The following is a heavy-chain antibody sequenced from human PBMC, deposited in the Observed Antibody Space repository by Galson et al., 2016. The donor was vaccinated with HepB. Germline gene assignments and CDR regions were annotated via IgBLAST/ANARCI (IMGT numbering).Heavy chain of an antibody. J-gene: IGHJ4*02. CDR1: GDSVSSNSAA. CDR3: ARVVGRGVYDGRFDY. D-gene: IGHD5/OR15-5a*01. CDR2: TYYRSKWYN. V-gene: IGHV6-1*01. Sequence: CVISGDSVSSNSAAWNWIRQSPSGGLEWLGRTYYRSKWYNDYAESVKSRITINPDTSKNQFSLQLNSVTPEDTAVYYCARVVGRGVYDGRFDYWGQGILVTVSS.